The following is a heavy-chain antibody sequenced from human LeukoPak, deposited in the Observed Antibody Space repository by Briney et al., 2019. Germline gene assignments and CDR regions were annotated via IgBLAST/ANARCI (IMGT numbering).Heavy chain of an antibody. CDR1: GYTFTTYG. Sequence: ASVKVSCKTSGYTFTTYGNSWVRQAPGQGLEWMGWISAYNDNTNFAQSLQGRVTMTTDRSTSTAFMELRSLTSDDTAVYYCARGDEDRLFDYWGQGTQVTVSS. CDR3: ARGDEDRLFDY. V-gene: IGHV1-18*01. J-gene: IGHJ4*02. CDR2: ISAYNDNT.